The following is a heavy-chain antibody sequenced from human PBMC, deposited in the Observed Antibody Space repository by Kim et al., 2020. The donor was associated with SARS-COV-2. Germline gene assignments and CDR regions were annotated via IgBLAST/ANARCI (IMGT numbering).Heavy chain of an antibody. D-gene: IGHD3-22*01. J-gene: IGHJ4*02. CDR1: GYTFTSYG. Sequence: ASVKVSCKASGYTFTSYGISWVRQAPGQGLEWMGWISAYNGNTNYAQKLQGRVTMTTDTSTSTAYMELRSLRSDDTAVYYCARVQDNPNQKPYYDSSGYYFDYWGQGTLVTVSS. CDR2: ISAYNGNT. V-gene: IGHV1-18*04. CDR3: ARVQDNPNQKPYYDSSGYYFDY.